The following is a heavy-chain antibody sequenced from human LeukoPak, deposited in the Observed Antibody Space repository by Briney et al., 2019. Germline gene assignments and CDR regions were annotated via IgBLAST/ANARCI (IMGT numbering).Heavy chain of an antibody. CDR2: IYSDGST. J-gene: IGHJ4*02. Sequence: ETLSLTCTVSNGSISNYYWSWVRQAPGKGLEWVSVIYSDGSTYYADSVKGRFTISRDNSKNTLYLQMNNLRAEDTAVYYCARDHIEVGHWGQGTLVTVSS. V-gene: IGHV3-53*01. CDR1: NGSISNYY. CDR3: ARDHIEVGH. D-gene: IGHD6-19*01.